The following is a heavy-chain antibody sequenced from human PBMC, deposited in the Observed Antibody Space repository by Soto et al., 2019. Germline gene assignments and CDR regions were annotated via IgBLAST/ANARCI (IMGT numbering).Heavy chain of an antibody. J-gene: IGHJ4*02. CDR2: INPNSGGT. CDR3: ARGVSPSLSPTLSSGDIVLMVYATGFDY. CDR1: GYTFTGYY. V-gene: IGHV1-2*04. D-gene: IGHD2-8*01. Sequence: ASVKVSCKASGYTFTGYYMHWVRQAPGQGLEWMGWINPNSGGTNYAQKFQGWVTMTRDTSISTAYMELSRLRFDDTAVYYCARGVSPSLSPTLSSGDIVLMVYATGFDYWGQGTLVTVSS.